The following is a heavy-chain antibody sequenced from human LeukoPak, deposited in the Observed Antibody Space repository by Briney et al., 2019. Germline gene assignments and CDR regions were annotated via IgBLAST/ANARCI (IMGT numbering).Heavy chain of an antibody. J-gene: IGHJ6*02. Sequence: SVKVSCKASGGTFSSYTISWVRQAPGQGLEWMGRIIPILGTANYAQKFQGRVTITADKSTSTAYMELSSLRSEDTAVYYCARPSTVTTNYYYYYGMDVWGQGTTVTVSS. CDR1: GGTFSSYT. D-gene: IGHD4-17*01. CDR2: IIPILGTA. V-gene: IGHV1-69*08. CDR3: ARPSTVTTNYYYYYGMDV.